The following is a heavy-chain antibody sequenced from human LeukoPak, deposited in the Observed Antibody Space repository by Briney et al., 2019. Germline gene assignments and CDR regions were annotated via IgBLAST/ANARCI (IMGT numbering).Heavy chain of an antibody. V-gene: IGHV1-69*06. J-gene: IGHJ4*02. CDR2: IIPIFGTA. CDR3: ATTYDSSGYYFDY. D-gene: IGHD3-22*01. CDR1: GGTFSSYA. Sequence: GSSVKVSCKASGGTFSSYAINWVRQAPGQGLEWMGGIIPIFGTANYAQKFQGRVTITADKSTSTAYMELSSLRSEDTAVYYCATTYDSSGYYFDYWGQGTLVTVSS.